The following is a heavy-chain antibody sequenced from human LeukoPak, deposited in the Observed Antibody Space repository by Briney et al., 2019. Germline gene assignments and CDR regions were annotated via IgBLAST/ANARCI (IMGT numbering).Heavy chain of an antibody. D-gene: IGHD6-13*01. CDR1: GFTFSSYA. J-gene: IGHJ5*02. CDR3: ARGKEQQLVLDWFDP. Sequence: PGGSLRLSCAASGFTFSSYAMSWVRQAPGKGLEWVSAISGSGGSTYYADSVKGRFTISRDNSKNTLYLQMNSLRAEDTAVYYCARGKEQQLVLDWFDPWGQGTLVTVSS. V-gene: IGHV3-23*01. CDR2: ISGSGGST.